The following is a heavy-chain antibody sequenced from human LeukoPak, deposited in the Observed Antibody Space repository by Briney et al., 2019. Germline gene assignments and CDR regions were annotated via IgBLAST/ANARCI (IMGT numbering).Heavy chain of an antibody. CDR3: AKDQDYYDSSGSDY. V-gene: IGHV3-23*01. CDR2: ISGGAGST. CDR1: AITFSTYA. D-gene: IGHD3-22*01. J-gene: IGHJ4*02. Sequence: GGSLRLSCAASAITFSTYAMSWVRQAPGKGLECVSVISGGAGSTYYADSVKGRFTISRDNSKNTLYLQMNSLRAEDTAVYYCAKDQDYYDSSGSDYWGQGTLVAVSS.